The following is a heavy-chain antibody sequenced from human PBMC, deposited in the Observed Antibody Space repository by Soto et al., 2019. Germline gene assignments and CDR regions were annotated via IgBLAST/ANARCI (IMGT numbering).Heavy chain of an antibody. V-gene: IGHV4-61*01. J-gene: IGHJ4*02. CDR1: GGSISSGRYY. D-gene: IGHD6-19*01. Sequence: SETLSLTCAVYGGSISSGRYYWSWIRQPPGIGLEWVGYISSSGSSNFNPSLKGRASISIDTSKNQLSLKLSSVTAADTAVYYCARLFRERWVVQENYFDTWGQGTLVTVSS. CDR2: ISSSGSS. CDR3: ARLFRERWVVQENYFDT.